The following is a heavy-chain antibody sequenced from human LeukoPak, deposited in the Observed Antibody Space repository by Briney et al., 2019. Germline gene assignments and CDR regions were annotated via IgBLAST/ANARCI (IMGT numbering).Heavy chain of an antibody. D-gene: IGHD1-26*01. CDR1: GGTFSSYA. Sequence: GASVKVSCKASGGTFSSYAISWVRQAPGQGLEWMGRIIPILGIANYAQKFQGRVTITADKSTSAAYMELSSLRSEDTAVYYCARDHLEWEGLLDYYYGMDVWGQGTTVTVSS. V-gene: IGHV1-69*04. CDR2: IIPILGIA. J-gene: IGHJ6*02. CDR3: ARDHLEWEGLLDYYYGMDV.